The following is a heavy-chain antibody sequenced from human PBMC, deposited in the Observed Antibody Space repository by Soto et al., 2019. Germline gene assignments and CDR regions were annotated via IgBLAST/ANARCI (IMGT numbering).Heavy chain of an antibody. CDR2: ISGSSSDI. J-gene: IGHJ6*03. CDR3: GRPDRIFYYMDV. CDR1: GFTFSSYS. V-gene: IGHV3-21*01. Sequence: EVQLVESGGGLVKPGGSLRLSCGASGFTFSSYSMNWVRQAPGKGLEWVSSISGSSSDIYYADSVRGRFTISRDNARNSLYLQMNSLRAEDTAVYYCGRPDRIFYYMDVWGKGTTVTVSS.